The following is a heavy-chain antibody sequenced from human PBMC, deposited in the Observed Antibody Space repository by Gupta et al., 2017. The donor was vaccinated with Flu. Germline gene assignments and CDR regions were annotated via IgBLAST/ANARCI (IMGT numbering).Heavy chain of an antibody. V-gene: IGHV3-23*01. CDR3: AKEGEAAPSWRGGWFDP. Sequence: GKGLEWVSAISGSGGSTYYADSVKGRFTISRDNSKNTLYLQMNSLRAEDTAVYYCAKEGEAAPSWRGGWFDPWGQGTLVTVSS. CDR2: ISGSGGST. J-gene: IGHJ5*02. D-gene: IGHD3-16*01.